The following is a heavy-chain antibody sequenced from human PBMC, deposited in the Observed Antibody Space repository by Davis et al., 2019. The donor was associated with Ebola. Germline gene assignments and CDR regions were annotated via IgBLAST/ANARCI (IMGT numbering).Heavy chain of an antibody. Sequence: SVKVSCKASGYTFTGYFMHWVRQAPGQGLEWMGWINPNSGGTNYAQKFQGWVTMTRDTSISTAYMELRRLRSDDTAVYYCARGYDFWSGYGGYGMDVWGQGTTVTVSS. CDR2: INPNSGGT. CDR1: GYTFTGYF. J-gene: IGHJ6*02. D-gene: IGHD3-3*01. V-gene: IGHV1-2*04. CDR3: ARGYDFWSGYGGYGMDV.